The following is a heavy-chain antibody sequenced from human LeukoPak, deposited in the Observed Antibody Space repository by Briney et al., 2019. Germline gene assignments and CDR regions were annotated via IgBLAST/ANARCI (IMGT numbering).Heavy chain of an antibody. CDR3: ASYFTTDTAMVLGN. CDR1: GGTFTSYA. D-gene: IGHD5-18*01. V-gene: IGHV1-69*13. Sequence: ASVKVSCKASGGTFTSYAISWVRQAPGQGLEWMGGIIPIFGTANYAQRFQAIVTITAHESTSTAYMQLSSLRSEDTAVYYCASYFTTDTAMVLGNWGQGTLVTVSS. CDR2: IIPIFGTA. J-gene: IGHJ4*02.